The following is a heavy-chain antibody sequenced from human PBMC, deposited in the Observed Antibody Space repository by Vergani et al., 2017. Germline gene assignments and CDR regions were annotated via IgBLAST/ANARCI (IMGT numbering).Heavy chain of an antibody. V-gene: IGHV3-23*01. Sequence: EVQLLESGGGLVQPGGSLRLSCAASGFTFSSYAMSWVRQAPGKGLEWVSAISGSGGSTYFADSVKGRRTISRDNSKNTLYLQMNSLRAEDTAVYSCAKVSLVVVVAAPFDYWGQGTLVTVSS. D-gene: IGHD2-15*01. J-gene: IGHJ4*02. CDR3: AKVSLVVVVAAPFDY. CDR2: ISGSGGST. CDR1: GFTFSSYA.